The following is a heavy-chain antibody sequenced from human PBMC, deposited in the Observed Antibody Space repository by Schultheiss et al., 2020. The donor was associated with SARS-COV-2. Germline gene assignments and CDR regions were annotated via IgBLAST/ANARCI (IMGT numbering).Heavy chain of an antibody. V-gene: IGHV3-30*04. CDR1: GFTFSTYA. J-gene: IGHJ2*01. D-gene: IGHD2-8*02. Sequence: GGSLRLSCAASGFTFSTYAMHWVRQSPGKGLEWVAVISYDGSNKYYVDSVKGRFTISRDNSKNTLFLQMNSLRAEDTAVYYCARDGAGGSTDWYFDLWGRGTLVTVSS. CDR2: ISYDGSNK. CDR3: ARDGAGGSTDWYFDL.